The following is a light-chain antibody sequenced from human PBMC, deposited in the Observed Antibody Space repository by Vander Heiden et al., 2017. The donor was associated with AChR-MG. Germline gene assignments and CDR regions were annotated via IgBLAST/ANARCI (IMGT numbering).Light chain of an antibody. J-gene: IGKJ1*01. Sequence: DIQMTQSPSSLSASVGDRVTITCRASLRLTTYLNWFQQQPGKAPKLLIYAASRVQSGVPSRFSGSGSGKDFTLTMSSLQPEDIASYDGEQTYSTPRTLGEGTKVEIK. CDR3: EQTYSTPRT. CDR2: AAS. V-gene: IGKV1-39*01. CDR1: LRLTTY.